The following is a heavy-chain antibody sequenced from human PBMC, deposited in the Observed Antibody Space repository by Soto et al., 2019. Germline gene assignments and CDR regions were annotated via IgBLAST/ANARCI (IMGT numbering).Heavy chain of an antibody. D-gene: IGHD3-9*01. V-gene: IGHV4-59*01. Sequence: SETLSLTCSVSGGSISSYYWTWVRQPPGKGLEWIGYVYYTGNTKYNPSLESRVSISLDMSRNQFSLRLNSVTAADTAVYFCARRVAVRPQYFFDYWGQGSLVIVSS. CDR2: VYYTGNT. J-gene: IGHJ4*02. CDR3: ARRVAVRPQYFFDY. CDR1: GGSISSYY.